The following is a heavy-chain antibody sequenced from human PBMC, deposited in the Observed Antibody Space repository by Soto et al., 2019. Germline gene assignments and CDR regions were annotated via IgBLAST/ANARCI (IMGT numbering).Heavy chain of an antibody. CDR2: IYYSGST. CDR3: ARHFGSGSYFWP. V-gene: IGHV4-39*01. D-gene: IGHD3-10*01. Sequence: PSETLSLTCTVSGGSISSSSYYWGWIRPPPGKGLEWIGSIYYSGSTYYNPSLKSRVTISVDTSKNQFSLKLSSVTAADTAVYYCARHFGSGSYFWPWGQGTLVTVSS. CDR1: GGSISSSSYY. J-gene: IGHJ4*02.